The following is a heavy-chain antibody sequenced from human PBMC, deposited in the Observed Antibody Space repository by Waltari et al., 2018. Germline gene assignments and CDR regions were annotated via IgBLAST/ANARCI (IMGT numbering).Heavy chain of an antibody. D-gene: IGHD3-9*01. V-gene: IGHV3-23*04. J-gene: IGHJ6*03. CDR2: IGESGGHT. CDR1: GFPFTTYA. Sequence: EVQLVESGGGLVQPGESLSLSCAASGFPFTTYAMSWVRPAPGKGLEWVSSIGESGGHTYYADSVRGRFPISRDDSKNTLYLQLNSLRAEDTAVYFCARAQGTGIHYYMDVWGKGTTVTVSS. CDR3: ARAQGTGIHYYMDV.